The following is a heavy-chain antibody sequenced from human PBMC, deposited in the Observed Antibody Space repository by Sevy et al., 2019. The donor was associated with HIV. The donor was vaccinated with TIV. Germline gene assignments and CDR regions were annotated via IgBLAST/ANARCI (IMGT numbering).Heavy chain of an antibody. CDR3: ARAAYYCSTTSCYIDY. V-gene: IGHV3-21*01. D-gene: IGHD2-2*02. CDR1: GFTFSTYT. J-gene: IGHJ4*02. CDR2: ISCSCSYI. Sequence: GGSLRLSCAASGFTFSTYTMNWVRQAPGKGLEWVASISCSCSYIYYADSEKGRFTISRDNAKNSLYLQMNSLRVEDTAVYYCARAAYYCSTTSCYIDYWGQGTLVTVSS.